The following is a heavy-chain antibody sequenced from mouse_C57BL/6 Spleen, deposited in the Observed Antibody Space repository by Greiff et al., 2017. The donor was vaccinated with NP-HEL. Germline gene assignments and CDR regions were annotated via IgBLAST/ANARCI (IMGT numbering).Heavy chain of an antibody. V-gene: IGHV14-1*01. J-gene: IGHJ1*03. D-gene: IGHD2-9*01. CDR2: IDPEDGDT. Sequence: EVQLQQSGAELVRPGASVKLSCTASGFNIKDYYMHWVKQRPEQGLEWIGRIDPEDGDTEYAPKFQGKATMTADTSSNTAYLQLSSLTSEATAVYYYTTPTYYGYDGLYFDVWGTGTTVTVSS. CDR1: GFNIKDYY. CDR3: TTPTYYGYDGLYFDV.